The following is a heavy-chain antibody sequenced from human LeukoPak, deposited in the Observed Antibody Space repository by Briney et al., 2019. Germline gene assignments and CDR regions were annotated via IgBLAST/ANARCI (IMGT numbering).Heavy chain of an antibody. CDR2: ISSSSSYI. CDR3: ARYNWNSGGIDP. D-gene: IGHD1-7*01. CDR1: GFTFSNYG. Sequence: GGSLRLSCAASGFTFSNYGMNWVRQAPGKGLEWVSSISSSSSYIYYADSVKGRFTISRDNAKNSLYLQMNSLRAEDTAVYYCARYNWNSGGIDPWGQGTLVTVS. J-gene: IGHJ5*02. V-gene: IGHV3-21*01.